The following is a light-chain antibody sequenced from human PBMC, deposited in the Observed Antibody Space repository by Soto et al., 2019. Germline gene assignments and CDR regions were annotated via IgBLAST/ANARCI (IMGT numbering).Light chain of an antibody. Sequence: QSALTQPASVSGSPGQSITISCTGTSSDIGGYNYVSWYQQHPGKAPKLIIYDVSNRPSGVSYRFSGSKSGNTASLTISGLQAEDEADYYCSSYTSSSTLNVVFGGGTKLTVL. V-gene: IGLV2-14*01. CDR1: SSDIGGYNY. CDR3: SSYTSSSTLNVV. CDR2: DVS. J-gene: IGLJ2*01.